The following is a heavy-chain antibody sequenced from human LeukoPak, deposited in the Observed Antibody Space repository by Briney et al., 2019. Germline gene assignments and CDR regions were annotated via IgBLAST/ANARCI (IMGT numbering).Heavy chain of an antibody. D-gene: IGHD6-6*01. J-gene: IGHJ6*03. CDR3: VRDEGPGSSSYYYYMDV. CDR1: GGSFSGYY. CDR2: INHSGST. V-gene: IGHV4-34*01. Sequence: SETLSLTCAVYGGSFSGYYWSWIRQPPGKGLEWIGEINHSGSTNYNPSLKSRVTISVDTSKNQFSLKLSSVTAADTAVYYCVRDEGPGSSSYYYYMDVWGKGTTVTVSS.